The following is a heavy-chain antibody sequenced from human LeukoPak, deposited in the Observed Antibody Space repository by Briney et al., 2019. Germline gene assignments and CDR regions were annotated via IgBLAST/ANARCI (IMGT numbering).Heavy chain of an antibody. CDR3: ARGVLGGGSGFDY. D-gene: IGHD2-15*01. CDR2: ISSSSSTI. J-gene: IGHJ4*02. Sequence: SGGSLRLSCAASGFTFSSNSMNWVRQAPGKGLEWVSYISSSSSTIYYADSVKGRFTISRDNANNSLYLQMNTLRAEDTAVYYCARGVLGGGSGFDYWGQGTLVTVSS. CDR1: GFTFSSNS. V-gene: IGHV3-48*04.